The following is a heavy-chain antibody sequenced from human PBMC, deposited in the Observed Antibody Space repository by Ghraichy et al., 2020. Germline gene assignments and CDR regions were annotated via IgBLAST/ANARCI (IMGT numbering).Heavy chain of an antibody. J-gene: IGHJ6*03. CDR2: ISSRSDT. CDR3: ASRYCSSTSCHYMDV. CDR1: GFNFNTYG. D-gene: IGHD2-2*01. V-gene: IGHV3-48*02. Sequence: GGSLRLSCAASGFNFNTYGMNWVRQAPGKGLEWISHISSRSDTFYADSVKGRFTISRDNAKDSLYLQMNSLRDEDTAVYYCASRYCSSTSCHYMDVWGKGTTVTVSS.